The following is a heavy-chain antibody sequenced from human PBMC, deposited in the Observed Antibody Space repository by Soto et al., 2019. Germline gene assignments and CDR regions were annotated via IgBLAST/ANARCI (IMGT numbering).Heavy chain of an antibody. CDR3: ARIGQLLVVPYMDV. CDR1: GFSLSNARMG. D-gene: IGHD5-18*01. J-gene: IGHJ6*03. CDR2: IFSNDEK. V-gene: IGHV2-26*01. Sequence: QVTLKESGPVLVNPTETLTLTCTVSGFSLSNARMGVSWIXXXXXXALEWLAHIFSNDEKSYRTSLKSRLTISKDTSXXXVXXXXXXXDPVDTATYYCARIGQLLVVPYMDVWGKGTTVTVSS.